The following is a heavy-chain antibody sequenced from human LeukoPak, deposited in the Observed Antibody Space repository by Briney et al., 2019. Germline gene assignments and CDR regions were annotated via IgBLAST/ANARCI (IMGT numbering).Heavy chain of an antibody. D-gene: IGHD4-17*01. V-gene: IGHV2-5*01. J-gene: IGHJ4*02. CDR3: AHYGDYRFLYYFDY. Sequence: SGPTLVKPTQTLTLTCTFSGFSLSTSGVGVGWIRQPSGKALEWLALIYWNDNKLYSPSLKSRLTITKDTSNNQVVLTMTNMDPVDTATYYCAHYGDYRFLYYFDYWGQGTLVTVSP. CDR2: IYWNDNK. CDR1: GFSLSTSGVG.